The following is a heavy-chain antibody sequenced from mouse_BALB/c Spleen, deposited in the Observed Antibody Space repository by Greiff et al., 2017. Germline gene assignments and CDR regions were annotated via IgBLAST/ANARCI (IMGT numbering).Heavy chain of an antibody. Sequence: EVKLQESGPELGKPGASVKISCKASGYSFTGYNMYWVKQSHRKSLEWIGYIDPYNGGTSYNQKSKGKATLTVDKSSSTAYMHLNSLTSEDSAIYYCARVVSPYWYFDVWGAGTTVTVSS. CDR3: ARVVSPYWYFDV. CDR2: IDPYNGGT. D-gene: IGHD2-13*01. J-gene: IGHJ1*01. CDR1: GYSFTGYN. V-gene: IGHV1S135*01.